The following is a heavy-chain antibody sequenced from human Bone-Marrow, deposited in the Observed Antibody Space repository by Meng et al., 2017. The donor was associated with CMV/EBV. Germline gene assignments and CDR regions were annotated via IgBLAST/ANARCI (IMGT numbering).Heavy chain of an antibody. J-gene: IGHJ4*02. Sequence: FTVSSNYMSWVRQAPGKGLEWVSVIYSGGSTYYADSVKGRFTISRDNSKNTLYLQMDSLRAEDTAVYYCARAPRGITFGGVIGHFDYWGQETLVTVSS. V-gene: IGHV3-66*02. CDR2: IYSGGST. CDR1: FTVSSNY. CDR3: ARAPRGITFGGVIGHFDY. D-gene: IGHD3-16*02.